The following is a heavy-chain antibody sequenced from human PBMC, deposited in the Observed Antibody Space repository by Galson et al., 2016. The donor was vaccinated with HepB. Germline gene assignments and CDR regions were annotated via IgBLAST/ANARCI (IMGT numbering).Heavy chain of an antibody. Sequence: SLRLPRPASGVTLRPYWPHRSPQSPGMGLVWVSRNRSDGLTTTYADSVKGRFTISRDNGRNTLYLQMNSLRAEDTGVYYCARDQTRRGPTTFDNWGQGTLVTVSS. D-gene: IGHD1-26*01. CDR2: NRSDGLTT. CDR3: ARDQTRRGPTTFDN. CDR1: GVTLRPYW. V-gene: IGHV3-74*03. J-gene: IGHJ4*02.